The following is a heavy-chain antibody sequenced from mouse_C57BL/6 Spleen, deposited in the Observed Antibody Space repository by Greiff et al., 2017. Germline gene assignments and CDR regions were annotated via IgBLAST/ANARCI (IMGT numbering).Heavy chain of an antibody. CDR1: GFTFSDYG. V-gene: IGHV5-17*01. J-gene: IGHJ4*01. CDR2: MSSGSSTI. Sequence: EVQRVESGGGLVKPGGALKLSCAAPGFTFSDYGMHWGRQAPEKGLEWVAYMSSGSSTIYYADTVKGRFTISRDNAKITLFLQMTSLRSKDTAVFYCAIYSTYAMDSWGQGTSVAVSS. D-gene: IGHD2-5*01. CDR3: AIYSTYAMDS.